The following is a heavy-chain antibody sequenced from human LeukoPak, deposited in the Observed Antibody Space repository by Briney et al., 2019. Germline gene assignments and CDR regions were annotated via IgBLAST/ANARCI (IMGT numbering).Heavy chain of an antibody. V-gene: IGHV3-11*01. D-gene: IGHD3-22*01. CDR2: ISSSGSTI. Sequence: GGSLRLSCAASGFTFSDYYMSWIRQAPGKGLEWVSYISSSGSTIYYADSVKGRFTISRDNAKNSLYLQMNSLRAEDTAVYYCAKKRFQTYYYDSSGDGLFGYWGQGTLVTVSS. CDR3: AKKRFQTYYYDSSGDGLFGY. CDR1: GFTFSDYY. J-gene: IGHJ4*02.